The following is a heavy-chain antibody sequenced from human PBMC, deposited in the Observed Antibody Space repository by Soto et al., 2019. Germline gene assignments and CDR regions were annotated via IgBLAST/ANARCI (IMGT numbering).Heavy chain of an antibody. J-gene: IGHJ4*02. V-gene: IGHV1-69*12. CDR1: GGTFSSDS. CDR2: IIPMFDTP. Sequence: QVQLVQSGAEVKKPGSSVKVSCKASGGTFSSDSFSWVRQAPGQGLEWMGGIIPMFDTPIYAQKFQDRVTXXAXXSPSTAYMQLGSLRSGDTAVYYCARSGGLARDFNYWGQGSLVTVSS. CDR3: ARSGGLARDFNY. D-gene: IGHD2-15*01.